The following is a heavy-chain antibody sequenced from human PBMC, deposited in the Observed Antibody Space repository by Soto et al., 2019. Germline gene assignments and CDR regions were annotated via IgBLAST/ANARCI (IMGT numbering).Heavy chain of an antibody. D-gene: IGHD3-9*01. CDR1: GGTFSSHA. Sequence: QVQLLQSGAEVKKPGTSVKLSCKASGGTFSSHAISWVRQAPGQGLAWIGWIIPIVGTANYAEKSQGRGTITADESTSTAYMEMSRLRSEVTAVYYCASRGDYDILTGLEVTRGAFDIWGQGTMVTVSS. CDR2: IIPIVGTA. J-gene: IGHJ3*02. CDR3: ASRGDYDILTGLEVTRGAFDI. V-gene: IGHV1-69*01.